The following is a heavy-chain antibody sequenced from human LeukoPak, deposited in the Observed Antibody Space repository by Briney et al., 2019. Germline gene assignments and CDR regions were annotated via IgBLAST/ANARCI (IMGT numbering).Heavy chain of an antibody. CDR3: TRGSSSGSTFLDY. J-gene: IGHJ4*02. CDR2: ISSSSSYI. V-gene: IGHV3-11*06. CDR1: GFTFSDYY. D-gene: IGHD6-19*01. Sequence: PGGSLRLSCAASGFTFSDYYMSWIRQAPGKGLEWVSSISSSSSYIYYADSVKGRFTISRDNAKNSLYLQMNSLRAEDTAVYYCTRGSSSGSTFLDYWGQGTLVTVSS.